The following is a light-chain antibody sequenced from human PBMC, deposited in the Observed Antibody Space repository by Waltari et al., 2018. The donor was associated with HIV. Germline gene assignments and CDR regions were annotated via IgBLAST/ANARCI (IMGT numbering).Light chain of an antibody. CDR1: SGDVGSYHL. CDR3: CSYAGSSTLDWV. V-gene: IGLV2-23*01. CDR2: EGS. Sequence: QSALTQPASVSGSPGQSITISCTGTSGDVGSYHLFSWYQQHPGKAPNLMIYEGSKRPSGVSNRFSGSKSGNTASLTISGLQAEDEADYYCCSYAGSSTLDWVFGGGTKLTVL. J-gene: IGLJ3*02.